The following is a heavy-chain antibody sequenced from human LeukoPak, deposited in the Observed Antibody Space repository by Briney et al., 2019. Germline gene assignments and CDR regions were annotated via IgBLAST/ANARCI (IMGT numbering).Heavy chain of an antibody. V-gene: IGHV1-18*04. CDR1: GYTFTNYG. Sequence: ASVKVSCKASGYTFTNYGISWVRQAPGQGLEWMGGISAYNGNTNYAQKLQGRVTMTTDTSTSTAYMELRSLRSDDTAVYYCARGYCSGGSCYVAYFDYWGQGTLVTVSS. J-gene: IGHJ4*02. D-gene: IGHD2-15*01. CDR3: ARGYCSGGSCYVAYFDY. CDR2: ISAYNGNT.